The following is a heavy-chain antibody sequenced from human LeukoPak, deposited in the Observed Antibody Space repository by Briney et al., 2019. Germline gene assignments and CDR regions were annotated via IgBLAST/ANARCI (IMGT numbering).Heavy chain of an antibody. Sequence: KPSETRSLTCTVSGGSISSSSYYWGWIRQPPGKGLEWIGSIYYSGSTYYNPSLKSRVTISVDTSKNQFSLKLSSVTAADTAVYYCARAGGGSPYGSGGSCYFGNWFDPWGQGTLVTVSS. D-gene: IGHD2-15*01. J-gene: IGHJ5*02. CDR2: IYYSGST. CDR3: ARAGGGSPYGSGGSCYFGNWFDP. V-gene: IGHV4-39*07. CDR1: GGSISSSSYY.